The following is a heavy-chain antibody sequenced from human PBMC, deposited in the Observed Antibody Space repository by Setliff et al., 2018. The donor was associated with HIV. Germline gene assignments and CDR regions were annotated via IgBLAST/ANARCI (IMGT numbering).Heavy chain of an antibody. Sequence: GGSLRLSCAASGFSFSNYWMHWVRQAPGEGLVWVARINGDGSDTSYLDSVKGRFIISRDNARNTLFLQMNSLRAEDTAVYYCARDLEGFTTMIFSWGQGTLVTVSS. CDR1: GFSFSNYW. D-gene: IGHD3-3*01. CDR2: INGDGSDT. CDR3: ARDLEGFTTMIFS. V-gene: IGHV3-74*01. J-gene: IGHJ4*02.